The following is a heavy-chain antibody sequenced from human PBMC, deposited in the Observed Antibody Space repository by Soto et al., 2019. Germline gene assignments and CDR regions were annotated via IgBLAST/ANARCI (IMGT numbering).Heavy chain of an antibody. Sequence: QVQLVESGGGVVQPGRSLRLSCAAAGFTFSIYGIHWVRQAPGKGLEWVAAISFDGKNQDYADSVKGRFTISRDNSKNTVYLQMNSLRDEDTAVYYCANFWRVMGGYTYGPLVSWGQGTLVTVSS. V-gene: IGHV3-30*18. CDR1: GFTFSIYG. J-gene: IGHJ4*02. CDR2: ISFDGKNQ. CDR3: ANFWRVMGGYTYGPLVS. D-gene: IGHD5-18*01.